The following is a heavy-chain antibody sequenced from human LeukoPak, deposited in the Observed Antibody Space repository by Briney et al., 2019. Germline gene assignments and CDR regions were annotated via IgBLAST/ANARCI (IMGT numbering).Heavy chain of an antibody. J-gene: IGHJ3*02. CDR1: GYSISSGYY. V-gene: IGHV4-38-2*01. CDR3: ARARGSYRDDAFDI. Sequence: PSETLSLTCAVSGYSISSGYYWGWIRQPPGEGLEWIGSIYHSGSTYYNPSLKSRVTISVDTSKNQFSLKLSSVTAADTAVYYCARARGSYRDDAFDIWRQGTMVTVSS. D-gene: IGHD1-26*01. CDR2: IYHSGST.